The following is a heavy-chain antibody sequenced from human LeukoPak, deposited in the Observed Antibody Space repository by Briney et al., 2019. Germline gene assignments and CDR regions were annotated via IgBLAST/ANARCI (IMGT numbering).Heavy chain of an antibody. CDR2: IYYSGST. CDR1: GGSISSGGYS. CDR3: ARQRRYCSGGSCYSGLDY. Sequence: SQTLSLTCAVSGGSISSGGYSWSWIRQPPGKGLEWIGYIYYSGSTNYNPSLKSRVTISVDTSKNQFSLKLSSVTAAGTAVYYCARQRRYCSGGSCYSGLDYWGQGTLVTVSS. D-gene: IGHD2-15*01. J-gene: IGHJ4*02. V-gene: IGHV4-30-4*07.